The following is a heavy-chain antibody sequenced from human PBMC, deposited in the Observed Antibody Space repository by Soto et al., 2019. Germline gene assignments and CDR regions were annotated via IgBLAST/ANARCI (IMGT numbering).Heavy chain of an antibody. CDR3: ARLQAAAGDNDLTFDY. CDR1: GYSFTSYW. CDR2: IDPSDSYT. Sequence: EVQLVQSGAEVKKPGESLRISCKGSGYSFTSYWIGWVRQMPGKGLEWMGRIDPSDSYTNYSPSFQGHVTISADTSTSTAYMKWSSLKASDTAMYYCARLQAAAGDNDLTFDYWGQGTLVTVSS. J-gene: IGHJ4*02. D-gene: IGHD6-13*01. V-gene: IGHV5-10-1*01.